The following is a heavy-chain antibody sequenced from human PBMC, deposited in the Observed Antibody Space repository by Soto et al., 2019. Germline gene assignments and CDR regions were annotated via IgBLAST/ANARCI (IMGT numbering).Heavy chain of an antibody. J-gene: IGHJ4*02. Sequence: RGALRHFSAGSGFTFRAFAMHLVRQAPGKGLVYVSAISSNGGNTYYANSVKGRFTISRDNSKNTLYLQMGSLRAEDMAVYYCARGLLRFLEWLVYFDYWGQGTLVTSPQ. V-gene: IGHV3-64*01. CDR2: ISSNGGNT. CDR1: GFTFRAFA. CDR3: ARGLLRFLEWLVYFDY. D-gene: IGHD3-3*01.